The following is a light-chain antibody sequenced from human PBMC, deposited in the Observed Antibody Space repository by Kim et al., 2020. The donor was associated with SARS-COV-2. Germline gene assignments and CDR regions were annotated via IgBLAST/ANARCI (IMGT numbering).Light chain of an antibody. J-gene: IGKJ2*01. V-gene: IGKV3-20*01. Sequence: PGERATLSCRASQSVDSAYFAWYQQKPGQAPSLLIYGASSRATGIPGRFSGSGFGTQFTLTISRLEPEDFAVYYCQQYGSSPYTFGQGTKLEI. CDR2: GAS. CDR1: QSVDSAY. CDR3: QQYGSSPYT.